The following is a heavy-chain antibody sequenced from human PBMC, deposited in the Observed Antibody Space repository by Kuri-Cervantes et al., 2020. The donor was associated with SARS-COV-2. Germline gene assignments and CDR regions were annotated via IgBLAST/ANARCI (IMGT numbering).Heavy chain of an antibody. CDR2: IYYSGST. J-gene: IGHJ6*02. CDR3: ARTSAQNQLDYYYYGMDV. CDR1: GGSFSGYY. V-gene: IGHV4-59*01. Sequence: SETLSLTCAVYGGSFSGYYWSWIRQPPGKGLEWIGYIYYSGSTNYNPSLKSRVTISVDTSKNQFSLKLSSVTAADTAVCYCARTSAQNQLDYYYYGMDVWGQGTTVTVSS. D-gene: IGHD6-13*01.